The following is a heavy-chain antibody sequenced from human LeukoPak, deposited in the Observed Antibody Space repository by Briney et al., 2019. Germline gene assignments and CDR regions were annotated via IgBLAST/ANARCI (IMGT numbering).Heavy chain of an antibody. CDR3: TSPFDNPRS. V-gene: IGHV3-73*01. CDR2: IRSKANAYAT. J-gene: IGHJ1*01. Sequence: GGSLRPSCAASGFSLSGSAIHWVPQASGKGLEWVARIRSKANAYATAYAASVRGRFTISRDDSKNTAYLQMNSLKTEDTAVYYCTSPFDNPRSWGQGTLVTVSS. CDR1: GFSLSGSA. D-gene: IGHD1-14*01.